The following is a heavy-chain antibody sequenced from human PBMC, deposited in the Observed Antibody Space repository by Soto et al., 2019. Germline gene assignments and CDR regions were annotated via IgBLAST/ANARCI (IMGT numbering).Heavy chain of an antibody. CDR1: GGSITDYY. D-gene: IGHD3-16*01. CDR3: ARAFAGFGAYWYFDL. V-gene: IGHV4-59*01. J-gene: IGHJ2*01. CDR2: GYHSVSI. Sequence: PSETLSLTCTVSGGSITDYYWSWVRQPPGKALEWIGYGYHSVSIHYNPSLKTRVTISVETSENQFSLRLSSVTAADTAVYYCARAFAGFGAYWYFDLWGRGTLVTVSS.